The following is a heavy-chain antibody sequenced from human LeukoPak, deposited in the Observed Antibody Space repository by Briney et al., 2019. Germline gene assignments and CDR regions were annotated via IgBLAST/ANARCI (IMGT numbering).Heavy chain of an antibody. J-gene: IGHJ6*02. CDR2: INPGGGST. CDR1: GYSFTSYY. CDR3: VRGEGYYYSMDV. V-gene: IGHV1-46*01. Sequence: ASVKVSCKPSGYSFTSYYIHWVRQAPGQGLEWMVIINPGGGSTHYAQKFQGRLTVTRDTSTSTVYMELSSLRSEDTAVYYCVRGEGYYYSMDVWGQGTTVTVSS.